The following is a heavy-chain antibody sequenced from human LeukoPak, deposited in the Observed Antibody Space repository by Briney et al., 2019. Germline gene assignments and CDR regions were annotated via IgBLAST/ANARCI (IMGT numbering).Heavy chain of an antibody. CDR1: GGSFSDYY. J-gene: IGHJ4*02. Sequence: PSETLSLTCAVYGGSFSDYYWSWIRQPPGKGLEWIGEINHSGSTNYNPSLKSRVTISVDTSKNQFSLKLNSVTAADTALYYCARATKSSGYHIFDYWGQGTLVTVSS. CDR2: INHSGST. CDR3: ARATKSSGYHIFDY. D-gene: IGHD3-22*01. V-gene: IGHV4-34*01.